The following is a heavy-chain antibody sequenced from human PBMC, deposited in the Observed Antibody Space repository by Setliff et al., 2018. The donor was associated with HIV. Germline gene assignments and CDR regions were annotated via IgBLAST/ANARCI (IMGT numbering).Heavy chain of an antibody. CDR1: GFTVSSNY. Sequence: GGSLRLSCAASGFTVSSNYMSWVRQAPGKGLEWVSVIYSGGTTYYADSVKGRFTISRDNSKNTLYLQMNSLRTEDTAVYYCARERTTLTPHGLGYMDVWGKGTTVTVSS. V-gene: IGHV3-66*02. J-gene: IGHJ6*03. CDR2: IYSGGTT. D-gene: IGHD4-4*01. CDR3: ARERTTLTPHGLGYMDV.